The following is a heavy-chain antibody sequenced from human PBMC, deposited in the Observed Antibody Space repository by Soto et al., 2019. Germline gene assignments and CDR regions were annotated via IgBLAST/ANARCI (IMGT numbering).Heavy chain of an antibody. Sequence: VQLVETGGGLVKPGGSLRLSCAASGFNFSSYGMNWVRQAPGKGLEWVSSISRSSRVIYYADSVKGRFTISRDNAKNSLYLQMNSLRAEDTAVYYCANYWDYYDSSGRGLDYWGQGTLVTVSS. CDR1: GFNFSSYG. D-gene: IGHD3-22*01. J-gene: IGHJ4*02. CDR3: ANYWDYYDSSGRGLDY. CDR2: ISRSSRVI. V-gene: IGHV3-21*01.